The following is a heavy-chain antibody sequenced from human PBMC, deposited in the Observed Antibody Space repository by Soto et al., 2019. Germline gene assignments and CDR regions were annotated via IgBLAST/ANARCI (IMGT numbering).Heavy chain of an antibody. J-gene: IGHJ4*02. D-gene: IGHD3-10*01. CDR3: VRLRQGKYLDY. V-gene: IGHV3-74*01. Sequence: EVQLVESGGGLVQPGGSLRLSCAASGFTFSSYWMHWVRQAPGKGLVWVSRINSDGTGTSYADSVKGRFTISRDNANNIMYLQMNSLGAEDTAVYYCVRLRQGKYLDYWGQGTLVTVSS. CDR2: INSDGTGT. CDR1: GFTFSSYW.